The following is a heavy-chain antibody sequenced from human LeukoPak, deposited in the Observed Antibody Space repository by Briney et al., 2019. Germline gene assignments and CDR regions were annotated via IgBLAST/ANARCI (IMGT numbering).Heavy chain of an antibody. CDR3: ARARRGSGSYDY. CDR1: GFTFSSYS. CDR2: IGSSSSYI. V-gene: IGHV3-21*01. J-gene: IGHJ4*02. Sequence: PGGSLRLSCAASGFTFSSYSMNWVRQAPGKGLEWVSSIGSSSSYIYYADSVKGRFTISRDNAKNSLYLQMNSLRAEDTAVYYCARARRGSGSYDYWGQGTLVTVSS. D-gene: IGHD1-26*01.